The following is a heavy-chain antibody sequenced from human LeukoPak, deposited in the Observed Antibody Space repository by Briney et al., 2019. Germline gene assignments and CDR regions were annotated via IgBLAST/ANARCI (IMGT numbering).Heavy chain of an antibody. CDR3: ARGGYSYPY. D-gene: IGHD5-18*01. CDR1: VDSMSSNF. Sequence: SETLSLTCNVSVDSMSSNFWSWIRQPPGKGLEWIGFIYYSGIGRNNFNPSLKSRVTISVDTSKNQFSLKLSSVTAADTAVYYCARGGYSYPYWGQGTLVTVSS. V-gene: IGHV4-59*12. CDR2: IYYSGIGRN. J-gene: IGHJ4*02.